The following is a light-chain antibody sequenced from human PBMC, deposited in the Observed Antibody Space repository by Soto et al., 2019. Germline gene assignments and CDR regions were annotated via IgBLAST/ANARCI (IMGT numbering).Light chain of an antibody. V-gene: IGKV3-15*01. CDR1: QSVSGH. CDR2: DAS. J-gene: IGKJ4*01. CDR3: QQYHNWPLT. Sequence: EIALMHSPGTLSFSPGERATLYFRASQSVSGHLDWYQQKPGQAPRLLIYDASTRATGIPARFSGSGSGAEFTLTISSLQSEDFAVYYCQQYHNWPLTFGGGTKVDIK.